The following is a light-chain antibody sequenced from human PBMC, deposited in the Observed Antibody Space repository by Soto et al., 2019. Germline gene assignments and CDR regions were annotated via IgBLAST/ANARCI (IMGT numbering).Light chain of an antibody. V-gene: IGKV3-20*01. Sequence: EIVLTQSPDTLTLSPEERGTLCCRASQSIRSGRLAWYQQKPGQAPRLVIFDASNRASGTPERFTGSGSGTDFTLTIARLESEDFAVYYCQEYHGSPVTFGLGTRLEIK. CDR2: DAS. J-gene: IGKJ5*01. CDR1: QSIRSGR. CDR3: QEYHGSPVT.